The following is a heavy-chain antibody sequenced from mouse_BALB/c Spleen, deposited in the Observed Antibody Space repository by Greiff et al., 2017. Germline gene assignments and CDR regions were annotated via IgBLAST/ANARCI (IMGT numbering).Heavy chain of an antibody. V-gene: IGHV2-9*02. J-gene: IGHJ1*01. CDR1: GFSLTSYG. Sequence: VQVVESGPGLVAPSQSLSITCTVSGFSLTSYGVHWVRQPPGKGLEWLGVIWAGGSTNYNSALMSRLSISKDNSKSQVFLKMNSLQTDDTAMYYCARDTTVVATDWYFDVWGAGTTVTVSS. CDR3: ARDTTVVATDWYFDV. D-gene: IGHD1-1*01. CDR2: IWAGGST.